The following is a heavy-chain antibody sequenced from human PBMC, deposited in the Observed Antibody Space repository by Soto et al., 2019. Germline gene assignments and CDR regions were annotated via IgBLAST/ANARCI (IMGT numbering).Heavy chain of an antibody. CDR3: ARVRGLSTIFGVVFAGMDV. V-gene: IGHV4-31*11. CDR1: GGSIPSGGYY. D-gene: IGHD3-3*01. Sequence: SETLSLTCVVSGGSIPSGGYYWSWILQHQWTGMEWIGYIYYSGSTYYNPSLKSRVTISVDTSKNQFSLKLSSVTAADTAVYYCARVRGLSTIFGVVFAGMDVWGQGTTVTVSS. J-gene: IGHJ6*02. CDR2: IYYSGST.